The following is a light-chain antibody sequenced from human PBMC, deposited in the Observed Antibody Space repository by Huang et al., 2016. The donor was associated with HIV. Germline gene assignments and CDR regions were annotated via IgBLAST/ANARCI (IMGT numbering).Light chain of an antibody. CDR2: GAS. J-gene: IGKJ2*01. V-gene: IGKV3-20*01. CDR3: QQYGSSRVYT. Sequence: EIVLTQSPGTLSLSPGERATLSCRASQSVSRSYLAWYQQKPGQAPRLLIYGASSRATGSPDRFSGSGSGTDFTLTISRLEPEDFAVYYCQQYGSSRVYTFGQGTKLEIK. CDR1: QSVSRSY.